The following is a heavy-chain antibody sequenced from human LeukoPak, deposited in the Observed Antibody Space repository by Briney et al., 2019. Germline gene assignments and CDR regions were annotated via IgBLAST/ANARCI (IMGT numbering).Heavy chain of an antibody. CDR1: GFIFSNYV. CDR2: ISGDGTST. V-gene: IGHV3-23*01. D-gene: IGHD3-10*01. Sequence: GGSLRLSCAASGFIFSNYVMNWVRQAPGKGLEWVSRISGDGTSTHYADSVKGRFTISRDNSKNTLYLHMNSLRAEDTAVYSCAKGYYGSGSYGWFDYWGQGTLVTVSS. CDR3: AKGYYGSGSYGWFDY. J-gene: IGHJ4*02.